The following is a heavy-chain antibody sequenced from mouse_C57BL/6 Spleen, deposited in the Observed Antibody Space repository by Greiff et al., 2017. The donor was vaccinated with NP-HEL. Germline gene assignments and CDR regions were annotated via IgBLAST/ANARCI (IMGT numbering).Heavy chain of an antibody. CDR1: GFTFNTYA. CDR3: VRGEGYDYDYAMDY. V-gene: IGHV10-3*01. D-gene: IGHD2-4*01. CDR2: LRSKSSNYAT. J-gene: IGHJ4*01. Sequence: EAGGGLVQPYGSFKLSCAASGFTFNTYAMHWVRQAPGKGLDWVARLRSKSSNYATYYADSVKDRFTISRDDSQSMLYLQMNNLKTEDTAMYYCVRGEGYDYDYAMDYWGQGTSVTVSS.